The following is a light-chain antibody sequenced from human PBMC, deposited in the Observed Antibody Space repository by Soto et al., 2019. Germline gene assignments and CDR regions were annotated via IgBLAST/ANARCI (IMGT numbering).Light chain of an antibody. V-gene: IGKV1-5*03. CDR2: RAS. CDR1: QSIDRR. CDR3: QQYKTYTYT. J-gene: IGKJ2*01. Sequence: DIQMTQSPSTLSASVGDRVTITCRASQSIDRRLAWYQQKPGKAPKLLIYRASSLESGVPSRFSGSGSGTEFTLPISSLQPDDFATYYCQQYKTYTYTFAQGTKLEIK.